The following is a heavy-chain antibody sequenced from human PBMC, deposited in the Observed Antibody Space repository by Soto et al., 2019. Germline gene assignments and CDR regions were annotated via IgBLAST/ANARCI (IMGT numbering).Heavy chain of an antibody. Sequence: GASVKVSCKASGGTFSSYTISWVRQAPGQGLEWMGRIIPILGIANYAQKFQGRVTITVDKSTSTAYMELSSLRSEDTAVYYCARDLGLTGSGYAFDIWGQGTMVTVSS. D-gene: IGHD3-10*01. CDR1: GGTFSSYT. J-gene: IGHJ3*02. CDR2: IIPILGIA. CDR3: ARDLGLTGSGYAFDI. V-gene: IGHV1-69*04.